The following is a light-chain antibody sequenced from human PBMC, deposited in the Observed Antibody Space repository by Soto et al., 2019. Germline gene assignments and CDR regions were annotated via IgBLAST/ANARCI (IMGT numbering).Light chain of an antibody. J-gene: IGKJ1*01. V-gene: IGKV3-11*01. CDR1: QSVRSD. CDR3: QQRSNWPWT. Sequence: DTVLTQSPATLSSSPGERATLSCRASQSVRSDLAWYQHKPGQAPRLLIFDASNRATGTPARFSGSGSGTDFTLTISSLDPDDFAVYYCQQRSNWPWTFGQGTKVEIK. CDR2: DAS.